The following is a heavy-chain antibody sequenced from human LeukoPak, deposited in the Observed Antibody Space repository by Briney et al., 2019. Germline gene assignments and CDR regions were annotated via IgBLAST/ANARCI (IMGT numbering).Heavy chain of an antibody. CDR1: GFTFDRFA. CDR2: ISSNGRST. V-gene: IGHV3-64D*06. D-gene: IGHD6-19*01. Sequence: GGSLRLSCSASGFTFDRFAMHWVRQAPGKGLEYLSGISSNGRSTHNADSVKGRFTISRDNSKNTLFLQMTSLRAEDTAMYYCVNQISGWVYWGQGTLVTVSS. J-gene: IGHJ4*02. CDR3: VNQISGWVY.